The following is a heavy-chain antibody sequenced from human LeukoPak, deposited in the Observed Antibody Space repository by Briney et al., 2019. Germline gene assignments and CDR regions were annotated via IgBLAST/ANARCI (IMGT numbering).Heavy chain of an antibody. V-gene: IGHV3-33*01. Sequence: GGSLRLSCAASGFTFSSYAMHWVRQAPGKGLEWVAVTWYDGSGQYYEDSVKGRFTISRDNTKNTLYLQMNGLRAEDTAVYYCARVGNTSWTTLDYWGQGALVTVSS. D-gene: IGHD2-2*01. CDR2: TWYDGSGQ. CDR3: ARVGNTSWTTLDY. CDR1: GFTFSSYA. J-gene: IGHJ4*02.